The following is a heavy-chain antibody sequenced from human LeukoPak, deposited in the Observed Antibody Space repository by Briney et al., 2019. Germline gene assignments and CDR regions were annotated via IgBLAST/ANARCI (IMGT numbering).Heavy chain of an antibody. CDR1: GYTFTSYD. Sequence: ASVKVSCKASGYTFTSYDINWVRQATGQGLEWMGWMNPNSGNTGYAQKFQGRVTMTRDTSISTAYMELSSLRSEDTAVYYCARVDIVATIGTFDIWGQGTMVTVSS. D-gene: IGHD5-12*01. CDR2: MNPNSGNT. J-gene: IGHJ3*02. V-gene: IGHV1-8*01. CDR3: ARVDIVATIGTFDI.